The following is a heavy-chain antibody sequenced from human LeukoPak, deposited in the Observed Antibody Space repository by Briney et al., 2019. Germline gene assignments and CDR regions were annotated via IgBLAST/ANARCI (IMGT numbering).Heavy chain of an antibody. Sequence: SETLSLTCTVSGGSISSSSYYWGWIRQPPGKGLEWIGSIYYSGSADYNPSLKSRVTMSVDKSKNQFSLTLSSVTAADTAVYYCARDGRDLILSDWGQGILVAVSS. CDR1: GGSISSSSYY. CDR2: IYYSGSA. D-gene: IGHD2-15*01. J-gene: IGHJ4*02. V-gene: IGHV4-39*07. CDR3: ARDGRDLILSD.